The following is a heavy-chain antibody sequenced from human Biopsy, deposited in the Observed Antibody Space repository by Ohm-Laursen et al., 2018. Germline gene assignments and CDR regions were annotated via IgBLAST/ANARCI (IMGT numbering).Heavy chain of an antibody. D-gene: IGHD6-19*01. CDR2: IRGKAYSGTT. CDR1: GFIIGDYA. V-gene: IGHV3-49*04. Sequence: SLRLSCTASGFIIGDYAMSWVRQAPGKGLEWVGFIRGKAYSGTTEYAASVKGRFIISRDDSKNVAYLQMDSLKTEDSAVYFCTRELRGVQVAATPHDAFDIWGQGTVVTVSS. CDR3: TRELRGVQVAATPHDAFDI. J-gene: IGHJ3*02.